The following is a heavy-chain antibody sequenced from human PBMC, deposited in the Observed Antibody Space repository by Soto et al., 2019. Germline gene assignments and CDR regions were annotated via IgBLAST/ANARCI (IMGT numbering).Heavy chain of an antibody. Sequence: QVQLQESGPGLVKPSETLSLTCTVSGGSISSYYWSWIRQPPGKGLEWIGYIYYSGSTNYNPSLKSRVTISVDTYTNQFSLNLSSVTAADTAVSYCGGGRQKYYDYVWGSYRDFDYRGQGTLVTVSS. CDR1: GGSISSYY. CDR2: IYYSGST. CDR3: GGGRQKYYDYVWGSYRDFDY. V-gene: IGHV4-59*01. D-gene: IGHD3-16*02. J-gene: IGHJ4*02.